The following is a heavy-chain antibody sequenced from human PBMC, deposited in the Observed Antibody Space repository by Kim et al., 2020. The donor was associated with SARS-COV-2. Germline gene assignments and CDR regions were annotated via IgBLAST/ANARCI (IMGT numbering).Heavy chain of an antibody. J-gene: IGHJ6*02. Sequence: GRSLRLSCTVSGFTFNNYGMHWVRQAPGKGLEWVAFISYEGSKKQYLDSLKGRFTISRDFSKNTLYLQMNSLRAEDTAVYYCAKQGGIFELYTYYGMDVWGQGTTVTVSS. CDR1: GFTFNNYG. V-gene: IGHV3-30*18. D-gene: IGHD3-3*02. CDR2: ISYEGSKK. CDR3: AKQGGIFELYTYYGMDV.